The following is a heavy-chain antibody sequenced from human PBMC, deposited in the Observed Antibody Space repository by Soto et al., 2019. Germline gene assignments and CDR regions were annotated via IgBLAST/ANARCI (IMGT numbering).Heavy chain of an antibody. CDR1: GYSFTSYW. Sequence: GESLKISCKGSGYSFTSYWISWVRQMPGKGLEWMGRIDPSDSYTNYSPSFQGHVTISADKSISTAYLQWSSLKASDTAMYYCARQGVQRSYYYYYYGMDVWGQGTTVTVSS. J-gene: IGHJ6*02. D-gene: IGHD3-16*01. CDR2: IDPSDSYT. V-gene: IGHV5-10-1*01. CDR3: ARQGVQRSYYYYYYGMDV.